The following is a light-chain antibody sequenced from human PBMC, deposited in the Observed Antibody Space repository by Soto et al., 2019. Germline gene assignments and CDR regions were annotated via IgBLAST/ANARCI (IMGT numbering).Light chain of an antibody. CDR2: GTS. CDR1: ERIYSAY. J-gene: IGKJ1*01. Sequence: EVVLTQSPGTLSLSRGERATLSCRASERIYSAYLGWYQQKPGQAPRLLIYGTSSRATGIPDRFSGSGSGTDFTLTISRLEPEDFAVYYCHQYGSSPQTFGQGTKVDIK. V-gene: IGKV3-20*01. CDR3: HQYGSSPQT.